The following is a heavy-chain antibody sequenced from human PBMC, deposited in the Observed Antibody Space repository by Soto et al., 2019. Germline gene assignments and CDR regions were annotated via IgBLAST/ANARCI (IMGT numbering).Heavy chain of an antibody. V-gene: IGHV4-59*01. Sequence: SETLSLTCTVSGGSISSYYWSWIRQPPGKGLEWIGYIYYSGSTNYNPSLKSRVTISVDTSKNQFSLKLSSVTAADTAVYYCARENRKGSNYDFWSGSGNTLDYWGQGTLVTVSS. D-gene: IGHD3-3*01. J-gene: IGHJ4*02. CDR3: ARENRKGSNYDFWSGSGNTLDY. CDR2: IYYSGST. CDR1: GGSISSYY.